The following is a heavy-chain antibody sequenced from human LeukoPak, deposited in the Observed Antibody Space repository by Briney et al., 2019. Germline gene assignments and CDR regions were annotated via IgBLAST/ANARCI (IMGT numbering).Heavy chain of an antibody. V-gene: IGHV4-59*08. CDR3: ARLDCISNTCYNY. J-gene: IGHJ4*02. Sequence: SETLSLTCIVSGDSITSDYWSWIRQSPGKGLEWIGYINYSGNSEYYPSLKSRVTISVDRSKKQVSLKMTSVTAADTAVYYCARLDCISNTCYNYWALGALVTDSS. CDR1: GDSITSDY. D-gene: IGHD2-21*01. CDR2: INYSGNS.